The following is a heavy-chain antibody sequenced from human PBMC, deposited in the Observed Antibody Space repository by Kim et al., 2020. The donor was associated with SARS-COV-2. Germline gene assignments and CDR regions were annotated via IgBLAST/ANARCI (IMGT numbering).Heavy chain of an antibody. CDR1: GGTFSSYA. CDR3: AARGSYSSSSEFDY. CDR2: IIPIFGTA. V-gene: IGHV1-69*13. D-gene: IGHD6-6*01. Sequence: SVKVSCKASGGTFSSYAISWVRQAPGQGLEWMGGIIPIFGTANYAQKFQGRVTITADESTSTAYMELSSLRSEDTAVYYCAARGSYSSSSEFDYWGQGTLVTVSS. J-gene: IGHJ4*02.